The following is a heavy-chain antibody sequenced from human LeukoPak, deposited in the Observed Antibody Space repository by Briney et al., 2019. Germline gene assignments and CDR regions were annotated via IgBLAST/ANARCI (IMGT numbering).Heavy chain of an antibody. D-gene: IGHD3-22*01. J-gene: IGHJ4*02. V-gene: IGHV4-34*01. CDR1: GGSFSGYY. Sequence: SETLSLTCAVDGGSFSGYYWSWVRQPPGKGLEWIGEINHSGSTNYNPSLKSRVTISVDTSKNQFSLKLSSVTAADTAVYYCARGPRYYYDSSGYYWGQGTLVTVSS. CDR3: ARGPRYYYDSSGYY. CDR2: INHSGST.